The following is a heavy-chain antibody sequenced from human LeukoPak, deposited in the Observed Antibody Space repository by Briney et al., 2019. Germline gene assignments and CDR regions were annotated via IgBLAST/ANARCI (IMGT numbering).Heavy chain of an antibody. V-gene: IGHV1-2*02. CDR2: INTYSGDT. CDR1: GYTFSDYY. CDR3: ARVDLGYKFGYSEN. D-gene: IGHD5-18*01. Sequence: ASVKVSCKASGYTFSDYYIHWVRQAPGQGLEWMGCINTYSGDTDFAQKFQGRVTMTRDTSITTVYMELSSLRSDDTAVYYCARVDLGYKFGYSENWGQGTLVTVSS. J-gene: IGHJ4*02.